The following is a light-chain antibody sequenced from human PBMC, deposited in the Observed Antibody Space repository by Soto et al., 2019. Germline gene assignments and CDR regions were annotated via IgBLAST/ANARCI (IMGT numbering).Light chain of an antibody. CDR2: GAS. V-gene: IGKV3-20*01. CDR1: QSVSSSY. Sequence: EIVLTQSPATLSLSPGERATLSCRASQSVSSSYLAWYQQKPGQAPRLLIYGASTRATGIPARFSGSGSGTEFTLTISRLEPEDFAVYYCQQYGSSPPLTFGGGTKVNIK. CDR3: QQYGSSPPLT. J-gene: IGKJ4*01.